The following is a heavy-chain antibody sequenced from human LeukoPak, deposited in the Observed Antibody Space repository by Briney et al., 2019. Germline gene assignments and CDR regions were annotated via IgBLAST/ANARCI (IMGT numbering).Heavy chain of an antibody. CDR1: GFTFSSYA. Sequence: GGSLRLSCAASGFTFSSYAMSWVRQAPGKGLEWVSAISGSGGSTYYADSVKGRFTISRDNSKNTLYLQMNSLRAEDTAVYYCAKDLLHAPLPPRGFDYWGQGTLVTVSS. D-gene: IGHD1-14*01. CDR3: AKDLLHAPLPPRGFDY. V-gene: IGHV3-23*01. J-gene: IGHJ4*02. CDR2: ISGSGGST.